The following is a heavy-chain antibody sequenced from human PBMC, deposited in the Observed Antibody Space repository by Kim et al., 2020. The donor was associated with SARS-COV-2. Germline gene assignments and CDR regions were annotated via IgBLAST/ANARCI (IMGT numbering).Heavy chain of an antibody. CDR2: ISYDGSNK. CDR1: GFTFSSYG. CDR3: AKDPYYYDTSGPIFYFYYYGMDV. Sequence: GGSLRLSCAASGFTFSSYGMHWVRQAPGKGLEWVAVISYDGSNKYYADSVKGRFTISRDNSKHTLYLQMNSLRAEDTVVYYCAKDPYYYDTSGPIFYFYYYGMDVWGQGTTVTVSS. D-gene: IGHD3-22*01. V-gene: IGHV3-30*18. J-gene: IGHJ6*02.